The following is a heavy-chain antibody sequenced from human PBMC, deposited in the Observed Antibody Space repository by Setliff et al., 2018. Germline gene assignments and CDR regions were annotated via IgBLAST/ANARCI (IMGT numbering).Heavy chain of an antibody. Sequence: SVKVSCKASGDSFSNYAISWVRQAPGQGLEWMGGLIPMFGTPGYAQKFQDRVTSTTDESTSTAYMELNSLTSEDTAVYYCALQQQLGPKIFDYWGQGTLVTVSS. J-gene: IGHJ4*02. CDR1: GDSFSNYA. D-gene: IGHD6-13*01. CDR3: ALQQQLGPKIFDY. V-gene: IGHV1-69*05. CDR2: LIPMFGTP.